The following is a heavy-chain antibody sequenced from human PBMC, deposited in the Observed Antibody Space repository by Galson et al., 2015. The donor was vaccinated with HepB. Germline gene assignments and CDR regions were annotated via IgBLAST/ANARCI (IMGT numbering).Heavy chain of an antibody. Sequence: SLRLSCAASGFTFSSYAMSWVRQAPGKGLEWVSAISGSGDSTYYADSVKGRFTISRDNSKNTLYLQMNSLRAEDTAVYYCAKDRRAGGYSLLYQGGMDVWGQGTTVTVSS. CDR2: ISGSGDST. V-gene: IGHV3-23*01. CDR1: GFTFSSYA. CDR3: AKDRRAGGYSLLYQGGMDV. D-gene: IGHD2-21*01. J-gene: IGHJ6*02.